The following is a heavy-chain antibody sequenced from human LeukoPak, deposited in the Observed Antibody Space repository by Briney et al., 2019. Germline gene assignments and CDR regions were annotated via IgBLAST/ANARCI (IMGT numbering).Heavy chain of an antibody. Sequence: GASVKVSCKASGGTFSSYAISWVRQAPGQGLEWMGGIIPIFGTANYAQKFQGRVTMTRDMSTSTVYMELSSLRSEDTAVYYCARTPGVFGVATWDYWGQGTLVTVSS. J-gene: IGHJ4*02. CDR2: IIPIFGTA. CDR1: GGTFSSYA. CDR3: ARTPGVFGVATWDY. V-gene: IGHV1-69*05. D-gene: IGHD3-3*01.